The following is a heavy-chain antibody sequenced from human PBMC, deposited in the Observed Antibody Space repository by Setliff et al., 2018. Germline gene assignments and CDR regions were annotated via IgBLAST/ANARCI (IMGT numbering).Heavy chain of an antibody. D-gene: IGHD2-21*01. CDR2: ISVYNGKT. CDR1: GYTFTSYG. V-gene: IGHV1-18*01. CDR3: ATEKFPGDWGDY. Sequence: PGPSVKVSCKASGYTFTSYGFSWVRQAPGQGLEWMGWISVYNGKTKYAQKFQGRVTMTTDTSTRTAYMEVTSLRSDGTAVYYCATEKFPGDWGDYWGQGTLVTVSS. J-gene: IGHJ4*02.